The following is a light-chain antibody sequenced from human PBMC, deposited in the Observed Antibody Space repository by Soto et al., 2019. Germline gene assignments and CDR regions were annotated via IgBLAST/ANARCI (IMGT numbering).Light chain of an antibody. Sequence: DIQMTQSPSSLSASVGDRITITCRASQSIATYLNWYQQSPGKVPQVLIYAASNLESGVPSRFSGSASGTDVTLTISKLQLEDFATYYCQQSYSNPFTFGGGTKVDLK. V-gene: IGKV1-39*01. CDR2: AAS. CDR3: QQSYSNPFT. J-gene: IGKJ4*01. CDR1: QSIATY.